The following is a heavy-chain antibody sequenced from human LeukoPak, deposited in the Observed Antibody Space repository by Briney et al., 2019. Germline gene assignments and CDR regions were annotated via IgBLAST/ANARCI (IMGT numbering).Heavy chain of an antibody. CDR2: ISRDSDIR. J-gene: IGHJ5*02. CDR3: VRDNPRCCGVVSANIDDL. Sequence: SGGSLTLSCAASGFIFGRDSMNWVRQAPGRGLEWISYISRDSDIRYYADSVRGRFHISRDNARNSLYLQMNSLRADDTAMYYCVRDNPRCCGVVSANIDDLWGQGTLVTVSS. D-gene: IGHD2-21*02. CDR1: GFIFGRDS. V-gene: IGHV3-48*01.